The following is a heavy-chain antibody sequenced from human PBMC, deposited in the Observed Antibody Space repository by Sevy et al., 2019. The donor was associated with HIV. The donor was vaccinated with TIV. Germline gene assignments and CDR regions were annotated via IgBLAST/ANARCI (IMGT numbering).Heavy chain of an antibody. Sequence: GGSLRLSCAASGFTFSNAWMSWVRQAPGKGLEWVGGIKSKTDGGTTDYAAPVKGRFTISRDDSKNTLYLQMNSLKTEDTAVYYCATRASYWGQGTLVTVSS. J-gene: IGHJ4*02. CDR1: GFTFSNAW. CDR2: IKSKTDGGTT. V-gene: IGHV3-15*01. CDR3: ATRASY.